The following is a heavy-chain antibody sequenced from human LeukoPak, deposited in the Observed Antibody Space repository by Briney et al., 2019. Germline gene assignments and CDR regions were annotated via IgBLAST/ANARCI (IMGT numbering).Heavy chain of an antibody. CDR2: LSYTGKT. CDR1: GASVSSSH. D-gene: IGHD2/OR15-2a*01. Sequence: SETLSLTCVVSGASVSSSHWNRIRQLPGKGLEWIGYLSYTGKTDYNPSLTSRVTISLDTSKNQVSLKLRPVTAADTAVYYCSEGYFEPFDHWGQGTLVTVSS. CDR3: SEGYFEPFDH. V-gene: IGHV4-59*02. J-gene: IGHJ4*02.